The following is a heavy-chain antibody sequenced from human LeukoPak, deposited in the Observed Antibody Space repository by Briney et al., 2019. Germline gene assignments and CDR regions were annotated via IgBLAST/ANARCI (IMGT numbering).Heavy chain of an antibody. V-gene: IGHV3-23*01. D-gene: IGHD3-10*01. CDR2: SSGSGGST. Sequence: GGSLRLSCAASGFTFSSYAMSWVRQAPGKGLEWVSASSGSGGSTYYADSVKGRFTISRDNSKNTLYLQMNSLRAEDTAVYYCAQTDYYGSGSSWFFDYWGQGTLVTVSS. CDR1: GFTFSSYA. CDR3: AQTDYYGSGSSWFFDY. J-gene: IGHJ4*02.